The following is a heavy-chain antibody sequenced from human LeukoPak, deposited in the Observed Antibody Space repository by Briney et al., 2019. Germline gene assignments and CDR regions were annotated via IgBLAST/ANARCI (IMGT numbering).Heavy chain of an antibody. D-gene: IGHD3-9*01. CDR3: ARYPSVDADAVRCFDP. CDR1: GLTVSSNY. Sequence: GGSLRLSCAASGLTVSSNYMSWVRQAPGKGLEWVSVIYRGGPTYYADSVKGRFTISRDNSKNTLYLQMNSLRAEDTAVYYCARYPSVDADAVRCFDPWGQGTLVSVSS. CDR2: IYRGGPT. V-gene: IGHV3-66*01. J-gene: IGHJ5*02.